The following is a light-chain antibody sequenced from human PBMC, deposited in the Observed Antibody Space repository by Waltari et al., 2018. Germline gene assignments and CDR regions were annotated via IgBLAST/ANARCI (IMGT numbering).Light chain of an antibody. CDR2: DAS. CDR1: RTVSSS. V-gene: IGKV6-21*01. CDR3: HQSANLPHT. J-gene: IGKJ1*01. Sequence: EIVLTQSPDFLSVAPKQTVTITCRASRTVSSSLHWYQQKPGQTPKLLIDDASQSGSGVPSRFTGSGSGTDYTLTISDLEAEDAATYFCHQSANLPHTFGQGTRLEIK.